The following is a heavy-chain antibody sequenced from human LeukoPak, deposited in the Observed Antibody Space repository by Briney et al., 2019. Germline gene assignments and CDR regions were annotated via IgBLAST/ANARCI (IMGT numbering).Heavy chain of an antibody. J-gene: IGHJ4*02. D-gene: IGHD2-21*02. CDR1: GGSISSYY. Sequence: SETLSLTCTVSGGSISSYYWSWIRQPPGKGLEWIGYIYSSGSTNYNPSLKSRITISVDTSKNQFSLKLSSVTAADTAVYYCARFAYCGGHCWYYFDYWGQGPLVTVSS. CDR2: IYSSGST. V-gene: IGHV4-59*01. CDR3: ARFAYCGGHCWYYFDY.